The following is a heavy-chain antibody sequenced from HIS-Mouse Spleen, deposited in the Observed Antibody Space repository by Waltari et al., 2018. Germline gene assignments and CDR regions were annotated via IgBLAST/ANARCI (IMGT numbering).Heavy chain of an antibody. Sequence: QLQLQESDPGLVKPSETLSLTCTVPGGSISSSSSYWGWIRQPPGKGLEWIGSIYYSGSTYYNPSLKSRVTISVDTSKNQFSLKLSSVTAADTAVYYCAREIPYSSSWYDWYFDLWGRGTLVTVSS. J-gene: IGHJ2*01. V-gene: IGHV4-39*07. CDR1: GGSISSSSSY. CDR3: AREIPYSSSWYDWYFDL. D-gene: IGHD6-13*01. CDR2: IYYSGST.